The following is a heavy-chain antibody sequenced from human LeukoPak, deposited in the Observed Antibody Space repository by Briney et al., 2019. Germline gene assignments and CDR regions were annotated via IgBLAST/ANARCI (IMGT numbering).Heavy chain of an antibody. D-gene: IGHD3-10*02. CDR3: ARDYVTMAPDY. Sequence: GGSLRLSCAASVFTFNTYGMNWVRQAPGKGLEWLSYIGPGPSHTYYADSVRGRFVISRDDAKSSLYLQMSSLRAEDTAAYYCARDYVTMAPDYGGLGTLVTVSS. V-gene: IGHV3-21*01. J-gene: IGHJ4*02. CDR2: IGPGPSHT. CDR1: VFTFNTYG.